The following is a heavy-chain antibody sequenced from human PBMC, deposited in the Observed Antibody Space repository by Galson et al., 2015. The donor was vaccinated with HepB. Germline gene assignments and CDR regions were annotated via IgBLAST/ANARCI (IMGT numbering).Heavy chain of an antibody. J-gene: IGHJ4*02. CDR1: GGSFSGYY. D-gene: IGHD3-22*01. CDR2: INHSGST. CDR3: ARGDVSSGYFYFDY. V-gene: IGHV4-34*01. Sequence: ETLSLTCAVYGGSFSGYYWSWIRQPPGKGLEWIGEINHSGSTNYNPSLKSRVTISVDTSKNQFSLKLSSVTAADTAVYYCARGDVSSGYFYFDYWGQGTLVTVSS.